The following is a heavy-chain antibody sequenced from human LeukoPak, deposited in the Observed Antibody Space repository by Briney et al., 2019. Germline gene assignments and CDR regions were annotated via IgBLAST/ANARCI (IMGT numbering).Heavy chain of an antibody. CDR2: IIGSGGSA. V-gene: IGHV3-23*01. CDR1: EFSFSDYY. CDR3: ARDQRGYLYYMDV. D-gene: IGHD1-1*01. Sequence: PGGSLRLSCAASEFSFSDYYMSWVRQVPGKGLEWVSTIIGSGGSAYYADSVNGRFTISRDNSKNTVYLQMNSLGAEDTAVYYCARDQRGYLYYMDVWGKGTTVTISS. J-gene: IGHJ6*03.